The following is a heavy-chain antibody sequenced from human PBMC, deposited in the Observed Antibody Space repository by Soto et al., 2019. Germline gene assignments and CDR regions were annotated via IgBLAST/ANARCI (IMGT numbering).Heavy chain of an antibody. CDR3: AHRQEHNGIAALNNRFDP. CDR2: IYWDDDK. J-gene: IGHJ5*02. CDR1: GFSLSTVGVG. Sequence: SGPTLVNPTQTLTLTCTFSGFSLSTVGVGVGWIRQPPGKALEWLALIYWDDDKRYSPSLKSRLTITKDTSKNQVVLTMTNMDPVDTATYYCAHRQEHNGIAALNNRFDPWGQGTLVTVSS. D-gene: IGHD6-6*01. V-gene: IGHV2-5*02.